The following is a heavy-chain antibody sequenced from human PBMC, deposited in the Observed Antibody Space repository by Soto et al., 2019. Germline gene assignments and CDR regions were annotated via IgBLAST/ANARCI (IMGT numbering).Heavy chain of an antibody. Sequence: PSETLSLTCTVSGGSISSSNYYWGWIRQPPGKGLEWVGSINYSGTTYYNPSLQSRVTISRDNSKNTLYLQMNSLRAEDTAVYYCAKVQVDTAMVRASRVDDGYGMDVWGQGTTVTVSS. CDR1: GGSISSSNYY. CDR3: AKVQVDTAMVRASRVDDGYGMDV. D-gene: IGHD5-18*01. V-gene: IGHV4-39*07. J-gene: IGHJ6*02. CDR2: INYSGTT.